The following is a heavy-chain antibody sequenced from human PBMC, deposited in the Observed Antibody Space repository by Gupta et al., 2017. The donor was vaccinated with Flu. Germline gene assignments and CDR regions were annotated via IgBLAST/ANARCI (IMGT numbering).Heavy chain of an antibody. CDR1: GGTFSSYA. CDR2: IIPIFGTA. CDR3: ARAILGTVAAGNGYYYYYMDV. V-gene: IGHV1-69*01. D-gene: IGHD6-13*01. Sequence: QVQLVQSGAEVKKPGSSVKVSCKASGGTFSSYAISWVRQAPGQGLEWMGGIIPIFGTANYAQKFQGRVTITADESTSTAYMELSSLRSEDTAVYYCARAILGTVAAGNGYYYYYMDVWGKGTTVTVSS. J-gene: IGHJ6*03.